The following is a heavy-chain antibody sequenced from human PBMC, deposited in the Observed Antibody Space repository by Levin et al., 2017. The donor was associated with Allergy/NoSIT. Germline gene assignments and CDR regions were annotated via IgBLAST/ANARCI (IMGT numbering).Heavy chain of an antibody. CDR3: ARDGSGSYYFDY. Sequence: PGESLKISCKASGGTFSSYAISWVRQAPGQGLEWMGGIIPIFGTANYAQKFQGRVTITADKSTSTAYMELSSLRSEDTAVYYCARDGSGSYYFDYWGQGTLVTVSS. CDR2: IIPIFGTA. J-gene: IGHJ4*02. D-gene: IGHD1-26*01. CDR1: GGTFSSYA. V-gene: IGHV1-69*06.